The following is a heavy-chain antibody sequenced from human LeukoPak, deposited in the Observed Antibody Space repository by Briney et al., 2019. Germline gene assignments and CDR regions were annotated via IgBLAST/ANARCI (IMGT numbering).Heavy chain of an antibody. CDR3: ARGRIVLMVYPRNWFDP. Sequence: PSETLSLTCTVSGGSISSYYWSWIRQPPGKGLEWIGEINHSGSTNYNPSLKSRVTISVDTSKNQFSLKLSSVTAADTAVYYCARGRIVLMVYPRNWFDPWGQGTLVTVSS. CDR1: GGSISSYY. D-gene: IGHD2-8*01. CDR2: INHSGST. J-gene: IGHJ5*02. V-gene: IGHV4-34*01.